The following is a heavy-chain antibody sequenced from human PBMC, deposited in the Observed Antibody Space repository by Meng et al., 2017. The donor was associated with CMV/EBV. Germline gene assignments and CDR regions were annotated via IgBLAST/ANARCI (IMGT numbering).Heavy chain of an antibody. Sequence: RRNEKRWVRKEKGKGKERKGGKKKKKGKEKKEKKKKGREKITKEETTSKAYMEMSSLRSEDTAVYYCARVGVYGSGKEGDYWGQGTLVTVSS. CDR1: RRNE. CDR3: ARVGVYGSGKEGDY. CDR2: KKKKKGKE. D-gene: IGHD3-10*01. J-gene: IGHJ4*02. V-gene: IGHV1-69*05.